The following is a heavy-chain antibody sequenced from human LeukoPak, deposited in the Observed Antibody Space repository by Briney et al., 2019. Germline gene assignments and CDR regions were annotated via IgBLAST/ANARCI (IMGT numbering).Heavy chain of an antibody. D-gene: IGHD6-13*01. Sequence: PGTSLRLSCAASGFTFSAYALHWVRQAPGQGLEWVAVISAEGNVKYYADSVTGRFTISRDNSKNTLYLQMNSLRAEDTAVYYCARDEGYSSSGVDGGWGQGTLVTVSS. CDR2: ISAEGNVK. V-gene: IGHV3-30*04. CDR1: GFTFSAYA. CDR3: ARDEGYSSSGVDGG. J-gene: IGHJ4*02.